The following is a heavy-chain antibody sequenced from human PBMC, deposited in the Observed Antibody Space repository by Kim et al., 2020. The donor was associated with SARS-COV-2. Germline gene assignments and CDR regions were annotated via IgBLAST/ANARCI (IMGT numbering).Heavy chain of an antibody. V-gene: IGHV1-3*01. Sequence: YSQKFQGRVTITRDTSASTAYMELSSLRSEDTAVYYCASGFDYGDYYFDYWGQGTLVTVSS. CDR3: ASGFDYGDYYFDY. J-gene: IGHJ4*02. D-gene: IGHD4-17*01.